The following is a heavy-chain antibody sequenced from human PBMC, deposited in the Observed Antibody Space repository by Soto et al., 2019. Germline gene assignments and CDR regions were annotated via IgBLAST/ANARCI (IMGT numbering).Heavy chain of an antibody. CDR2: IWYDGSNK. D-gene: IGHD1-1*01. V-gene: IGHV3-33*01. CDR1: GFTFSSYG. Sequence: QVQLVGSGGGVVQPGRSLRLSCAASGFTFSSYGMHWVRQAPGKGLEWVAVIWYDGSNKYYADSVKGRFTISRDNSKNTLYLQMNSLRAEDTAVYYCARGSPRNTDFDYWGQGTLVTVSS. J-gene: IGHJ4*02. CDR3: ARGSPRNTDFDY.